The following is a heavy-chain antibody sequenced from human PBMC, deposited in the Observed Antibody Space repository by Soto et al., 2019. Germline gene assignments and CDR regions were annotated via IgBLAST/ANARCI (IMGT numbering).Heavy chain of an antibody. V-gene: IGHV3-23*01. J-gene: IGHJ5*02. D-gene: IGHD3-22*01. Sequence: EVQLLESVGGLVQPGESLRLSCAASGCTFSSYVMRWVRQAPGKGLEWGSSISNSGGSPYYADSVKGRFTIFRDNSKNTLYLQMRSLRVDDTAVYYCAKDWDGSGHYYGGWFDPWGQGTLVTVSS. CDR1: GCTFSSYV. CDR2: ISNSGGSP. CDR3: AKDWDGSGHYYGGWFDP.